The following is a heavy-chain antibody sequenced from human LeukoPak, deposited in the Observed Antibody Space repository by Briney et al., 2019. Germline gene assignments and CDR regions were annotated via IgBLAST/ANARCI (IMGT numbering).Heavy chain of an antibody. V-gene: IGHV2-5*01. D-gene: IGHD3-3*01. CDR1: GFARSTGRGG. CDR3: AHAIFGVVISDFDY. J-gene: IGHJ4*02. Sequence: SXPTLVNPTQTLTLTCTFSGFARSTGRGGVGWIRQPPGKALEWLSLIYWNEDKRYSPSLRSRRTGTKENTERQGVRTMNNMDPVDTATYYCAHAIFGVVISDFDYWGQGTLVTVSS. CDR2: IYWNEDK.